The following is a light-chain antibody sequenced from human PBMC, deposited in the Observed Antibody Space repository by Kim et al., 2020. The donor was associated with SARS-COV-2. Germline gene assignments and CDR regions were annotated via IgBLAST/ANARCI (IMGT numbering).Light chain of an antibody. V-gene: IGLV3-1*01. Sequence: SHELTQPPSVSVSPGQTASITCSGDKLGDKYACWYQQKPGQSPVLVIYQDSKRPSGIPERFSGSNSGNTATLTISGTQAMDEADYYCQAWDSSTVVFGGGTKLTVL. CDR2: QDS. CDR3: QAWDSSTVV. CDR1: KLGDKY. J-gene: IGLJ2*01.